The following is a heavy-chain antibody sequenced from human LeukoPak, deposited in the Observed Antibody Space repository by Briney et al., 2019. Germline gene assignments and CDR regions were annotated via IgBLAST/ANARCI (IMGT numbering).Heavy chain of an antibody. D-gene: IGHD3-10*01. CDR1: GFTFSSYG. J-gene: IGHJ6*02. CDR3: AKDLGFGELRFGNGMDV. Sequence: GGSLRLSCAASGFTFSSYGMHWVRQAPGKGLEWVAVISYDGSNKYYADSVKGRFTISRDNSKNTLYLQMNSLRAEDTAVYYCAKDLGFGELRFGNGMDVWGQGTTVTVSS. CDR2: ISYDGSNK. V-gene: IGHV3-30*18.